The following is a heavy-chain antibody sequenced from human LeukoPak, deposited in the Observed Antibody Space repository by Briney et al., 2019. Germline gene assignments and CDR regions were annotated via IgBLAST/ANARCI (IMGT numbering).Heavy chain of an antibody. D-gene: IGHD5-18*01. V-gene: IGHV3-21*01. CDR1: GFTFSSYS. CDR3: ARDLSGVTGYTYGRGIDY. J-gene: IGHJ4*02. Sequence: GGSLRLSCAASGFTFSSYSMNWVRQAPGKGLEWVSSISSSSSYIFYADSVKGRFTISRDNAKTSLYLQMNSLRAEDTAVYYCARDLSGVTGYTYGRGIDYWGQGTLVTVSS. CDR2: ISSSSSYI.